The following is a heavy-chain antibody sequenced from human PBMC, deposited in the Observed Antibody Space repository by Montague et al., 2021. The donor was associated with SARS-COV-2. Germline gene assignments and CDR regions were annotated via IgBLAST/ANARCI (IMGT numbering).Heavy chain of an antibody. Sequence: SETLSLTCTVSGGSISATDCYWAWIRQPPGKGLEWVGSINYIGTTAYNPSLRSRVALSVDSSKNQFSLRLNSVTAGDTAVYYCARRYGDGTGYHYMGSWGQGTLVPVSS. CDR2: INYIGTT. D-gene: IGHD3-9*01. CDR1: GGSISATDCY. V-gene: IGHV4-39*01. CDR3: ARRYGDGTGYHYMGS. J-gene: IGHJ4*02.